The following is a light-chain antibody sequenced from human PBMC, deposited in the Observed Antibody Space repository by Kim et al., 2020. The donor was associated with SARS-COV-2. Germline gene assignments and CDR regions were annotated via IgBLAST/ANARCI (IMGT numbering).Light chain of an antibody. J-gene: IGKJ2*01. CDR3: QQYGSSLVT. CDR2: GAS. V-gene: IGKV3-20*01. Sequence: EIVLTQSPGTLSLSPGERATLSCRASQSVSSNFLAWYHHKAGQAPRLLIWGASSRATGIPDRFSGSGSGTDFTLTISRLEPEDFAVYYCQQYGSSLVTFGQGTKLEI. CDR1: QSVSSNF.